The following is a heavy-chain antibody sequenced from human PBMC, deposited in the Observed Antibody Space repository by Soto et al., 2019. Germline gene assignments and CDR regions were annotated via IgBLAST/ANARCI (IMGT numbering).Heavy chain of an antibody. Sequence: GGSLRLSCAASGFTFSSYWMHWVRQAPGKGLVWVSRINSDGSSTSYADSVKGRFTISRDNAKNTLYLQMNSLRAEDTAVYYCARVNYYGSGSYYNWFDPWGQGTLVTVSS. V-gene: IGHV3-74*01. CDR1: GFTFSSYW. J-gene: IGHJ5*02. CDR3: ARVNYYGSGSYYNWFDP. D-gene: IGHD3-10*01. CDR2: INSDGSST.